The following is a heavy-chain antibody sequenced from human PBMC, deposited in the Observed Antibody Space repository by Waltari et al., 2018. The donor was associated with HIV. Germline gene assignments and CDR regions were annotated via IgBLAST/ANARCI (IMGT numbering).Heavy chain of an antibody. V-gene: IGHV4-30-4*01. D-gene: IGHD6-13*01. Sequence: QVLLQESGPGLLKPSQTLSLTAAVSGGSISSGDYYWRWFRQPPGKGLEWIGYIYYSGSTYYNPSLKSRVTISVDTSKNQFSLKLSSVTAADTAVYYCARAGSSWPYYYYGMDVWGQGTTVTVSS. J-gene: IGHJ6*02. CDR3: ARAGSSWPYYYYGMDV. CDR2: IYYSGST. CDR1: GGSISSGDYY.